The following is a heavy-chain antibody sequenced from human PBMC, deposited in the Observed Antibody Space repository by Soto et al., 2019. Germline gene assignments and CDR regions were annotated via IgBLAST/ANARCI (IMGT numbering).Heavy chain of an antibody. CDR3: AEDRGGGYFVPFDY. J-gene: IGHJ4*01. D-gene: IGHD3-22*01. CDR1: GFTFSSYA. CDR2: ITGNTGKT. V-gene: IGHV3-23*01. Sequence: DVQLLESGGGLVQPGGSLILSCAASGFTFSSYAMNWVRQAPGKGLEWISSITGNTGKTDYADSVKGRFTVTRDNVKNTLNLEMNSLRVEDTATYYCAEDRGGGYFVPFDYWGQGARVTVSS.